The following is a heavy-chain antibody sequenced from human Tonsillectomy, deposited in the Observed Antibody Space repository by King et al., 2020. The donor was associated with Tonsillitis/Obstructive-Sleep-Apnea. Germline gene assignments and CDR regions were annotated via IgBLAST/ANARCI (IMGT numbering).Heavy chain of an antibody. CDR3: ARRYFDGHYYYYMDV. D-gene: IGHD3-9*01. V-gene: IGHV5-10-1*01. CDR1: GYSFASYW. CDR2: IDPSDSYT. Sequence: QLVQPGAEVKKPGESLRISCKGSGYSFASYWIDWVRQMPGKGLEWMGTIDPSDSYTNYSPSFQGHVTISADKSITTAYLQWSSLKASDTAMYYCARRYFDGHYYYYMDVWGKGTTVTVSS. J-gene: IGHJ6*03.